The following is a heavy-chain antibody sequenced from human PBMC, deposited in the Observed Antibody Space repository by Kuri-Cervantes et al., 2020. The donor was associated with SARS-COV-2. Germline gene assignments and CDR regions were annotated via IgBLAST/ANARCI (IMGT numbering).Heavy chain of an antibody. CDR1: GFTFSSEA. V-gene: IGHV3-74*01. CDR3: TLTGWFDP. CDR2: INSDGSST. D-gene: IGHD3-9*01. Sequence: GGSLRLSCAASGFTFSSEAMSWVRQAPGKGLVWVSRINSDGSSTSYADSVEGRFTISRDNAKNTLYLQMNSLRAEDTAVYYCTLTGWFDPWGQGTLVTVSS. J-gene: IGHJ5*02.